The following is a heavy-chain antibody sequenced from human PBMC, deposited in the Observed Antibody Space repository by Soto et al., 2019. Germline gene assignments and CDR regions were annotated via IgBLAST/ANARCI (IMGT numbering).Heavy chain of an antibody. CDR3: ARDRGSKSYYYYGMDV. D-gene: IGHD2-2*01. Sequence: GSLRLSCAASGFTFSSYGMHWVRQAPGKGLEWVAVISYDGSNKYYADSVKGRFTISRDNSKNTLYVQMNSLRAEDTAVYYCARDRGSKSYYYYGMDVWGQGTTVTVSS. CDR1: GFTFSSYG. J-gene: IGHJ6*02. CDR2: ISYDGSNK. V-gene: IGHV3-30*03.